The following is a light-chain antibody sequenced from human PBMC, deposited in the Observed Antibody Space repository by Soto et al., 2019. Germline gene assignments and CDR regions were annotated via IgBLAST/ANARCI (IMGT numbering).Light chain of an antibody. Sequence: IVLTQSPATLSLSPGERATLSCRASQSVGNNLAWYQQKPGQAPRLLIYDVFNRATGIPARFSGSGSATDFPLTISSLEPEDAAVYYCLQRSVWPWTFGQGTKVEVK. CDR3: LQRSVWPWT. J-gene: IGKJ1*01. V-gene: IGKV3-11*01. CDR1: QSVGNN. CDR2: DVF.